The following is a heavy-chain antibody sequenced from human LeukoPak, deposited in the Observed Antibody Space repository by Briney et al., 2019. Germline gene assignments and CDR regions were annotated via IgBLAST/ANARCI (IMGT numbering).Heavy chain of an antibody. CDR1: GGSFSGYY. V-gene: IGHV4-34*01. J-gene: IGHJ4*02. D-gene: IGHD5-18*01. CDR2: INHSGST. CDR3: ARGRGYSYGIWEHYFDY. Sequence: SETLSLTCAVYGGSFSGYYWSWIRQPPGKGPEWIGEINHSGSTNYNPSLKSRVTISVDTSKNQFSLKLSSVTAADTAVYYCARGRGYSYGIWEHYFDYWGQGTLVTVSS.